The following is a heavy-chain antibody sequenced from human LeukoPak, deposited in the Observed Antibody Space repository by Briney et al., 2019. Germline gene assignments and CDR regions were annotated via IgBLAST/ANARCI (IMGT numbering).Heavy chain of an antibody. CDR1: GFTFSNFW. V-gene: IGHV3-7*01. CDR3: ARSADAMDV. Sequence: PGESLRLSCTASGFTFSNFWMSWVRQAPGKGLEWVGNIKQDGSAKYYVDSVKGRFTISRDNAKNSLYLQMNSLRAEDTAVYYCARSADAMDVWGQGTTVTVSS. J-gene: IGHJ6*02. CDR2: IKQDGSAK.